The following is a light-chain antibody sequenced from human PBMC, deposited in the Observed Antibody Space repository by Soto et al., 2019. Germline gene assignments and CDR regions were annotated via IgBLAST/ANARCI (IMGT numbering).Light chain of an antibody. CDR2: SAT. V-gene: IGKV1-9*01. Sequence: DIQLTQSPSFLAASVGDRVTITCRASQGIASFLAWYQQKPGKAPKLLIYSATTLQTGVSSRFSGSRSGPEFILTISSLQPEDFATYYCQQVNSYPLTFGGGTKVDIK. J-gene: IGKJ4*01. CDR3: QQVNSYPLT. CDR1: QGIASF.